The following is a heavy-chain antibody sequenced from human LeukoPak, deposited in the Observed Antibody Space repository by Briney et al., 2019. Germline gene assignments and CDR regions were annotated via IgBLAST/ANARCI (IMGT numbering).Heavy chain of an antibody. CDR3: ARDCIGCHGFDY. CDR1: GYTFTTYG. Sequence: GASVKVSCKTSGYTFTTYGISWVRQAPGQGLVWMGWVSAYADNTNYVQKLQGRVTMTTDTSTSTAYMELRSLRSDDTAVYYCARDCIGCHGFDYWGQGTLVTVSS. V-gene: IGHV1-18*01. CDR2: VSAYADNT. J-gene: IGHJ4*02. D-gene: IGHD2-15*01.